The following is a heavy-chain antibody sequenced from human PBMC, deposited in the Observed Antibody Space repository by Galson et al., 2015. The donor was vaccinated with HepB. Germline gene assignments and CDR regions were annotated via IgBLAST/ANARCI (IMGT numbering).Heavy chain of an antibody. V-gene: IGHV4-39*01. CDR3: ARLPPGIAVAGTVGWFDP. CDR2: IYYSGST. J-gene: IGHJ5*02. CDR1: GGSISSSSYY. Sequence: ETLSLTCTVSGGSISSSSYYWGWIRQPPGKGLEWIGSIYYSGSTYYNPSLKSRVTISVDTSKNQFSLKLSSVTAADTAVYYCARLPPGIAVAGTVGWFDPWGQGTLVTVSS. D-gene: IGHD6-19*01.